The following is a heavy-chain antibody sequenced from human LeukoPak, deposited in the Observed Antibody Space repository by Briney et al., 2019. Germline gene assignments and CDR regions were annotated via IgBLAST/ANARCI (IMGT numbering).Heavy chain of an antibody. CDR1: GYTFTGYY. Sequence: ASVKVSCKASGYTFTGYYMHWVRQAPGQGLEWMGWINPNSGGTNYAQKFQGRVTMTRDTSISTAYMELSRLRSDDTAVYCCARAMTDSYYYGSGSYLKHDYYYYYMDVWGKGTTVTVSS. D-gene: IGHD3-10*01. J-gene: IGHJ6*03. CDR2: INPNSGGT. CDR3: ARAMTDSYYYGSGSYLKHDYYYYYMDV. V-gene: IGHV1-2*02.